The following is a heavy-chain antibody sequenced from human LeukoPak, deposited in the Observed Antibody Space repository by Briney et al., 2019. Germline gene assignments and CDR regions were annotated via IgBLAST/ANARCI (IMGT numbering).Heavy chain of an antibody. J-gene: IGHJ4*02. CDR1: GGSVSSYY. D-gene: IGHD5-18*01. V-gene: IGHV4-59*08. Sequence: PSETLSLTCSVSGGSVSSYYWSWIRQPPGKGLEWIGYIYYCGSTDYNPSLKSRVTLSVDTSKNQFSLKLGSVTAADTAVYYCATVDTTMGKDSWGQGTLVTVSS. CDR3: ATVDTTMGKDS. CDR2: IYYCGST.